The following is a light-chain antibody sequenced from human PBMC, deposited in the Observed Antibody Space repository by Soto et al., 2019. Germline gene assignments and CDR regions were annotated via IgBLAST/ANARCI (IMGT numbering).Light chain of an antibody. CDR1: RSDIGSYNN. J-gene: IGLJ3*02. CDR3: FSYAGSSIWV. Sequence: QSVLTQPASVSGSPGQSITISCSGSRSDIGSYNNVAWYQQHPGEAPRVMIFGVTKRPSGISDRFFGSKSGSTASLTISGLQAEDEADYFCFSYAGSSIWVFGGGTKLTVL. CDR2: GVT. V-gene: IGLV2-23*02.